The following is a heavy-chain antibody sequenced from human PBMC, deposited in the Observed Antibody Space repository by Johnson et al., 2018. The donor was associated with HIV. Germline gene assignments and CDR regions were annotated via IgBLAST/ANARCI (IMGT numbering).Heavy chain of an antibody. Sequence: VQLVESGGGLVQPGGSLRLSCAASGFSFSSYWMTWVRQAPGKGLEWVANIRQDGGERYSVDSVKGRFIISRDNAKNSLYLQMNSLRAEDTAVYYCARGNGRLGYAFDMWGQGTMVTVSS. CDR3: ARGNGRLGYAFDM. V-gene: IGHV3-7*05. CDR2: IRQDGGER. J-gene: IGHJ3*02. D-gene: IGHD3-16*01. CDR1: GFSFSSYW.